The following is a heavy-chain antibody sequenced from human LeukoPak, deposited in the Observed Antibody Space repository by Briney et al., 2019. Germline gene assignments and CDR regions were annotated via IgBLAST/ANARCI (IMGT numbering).Heavy chain of an antibody. CDR3: ANGNRCTSPNCLGYYYFYMDV. Sequence: GGSLRLSCAASGFTFSSYAMNWVRQAPGRGLEWVSGFSGSGGTTYYADSVKGRFTISRDNSKNTLYLQMNSLGAEDTAVYYCANGNRCTSPNCLGYYYFYMDVWGKGTTVTVSS. CDR2: FSGSGGTT. J-gene: IGHJ6*03. CDR1: GFTFSSYA. V-gene: IGHV3-23*01. D-gene: IGHD2-8*01.